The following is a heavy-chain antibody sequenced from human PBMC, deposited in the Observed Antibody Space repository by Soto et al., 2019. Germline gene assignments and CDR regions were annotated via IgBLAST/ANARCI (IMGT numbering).Heavy chain of an antibody. CDR1: GYSFTSYW. V-gene: IGHV5-51*01. Sequence: GESLKISCKGSGYSFTSYWIGWVRQMPGKGLEWMGIIYPGDSDTRYSPSFQGQVTISADKSISTAYLQWSSLKASDTAMYYCARIGVVVVPAAIYYYYGMDVWRQGTTVTVSS. CDR3: ARIGVVVVPAAIYYYYGMDV. J-gene: IGHJ6*02. CDR2: IYPGDSDT. D-gene: IGHD2-2*01.